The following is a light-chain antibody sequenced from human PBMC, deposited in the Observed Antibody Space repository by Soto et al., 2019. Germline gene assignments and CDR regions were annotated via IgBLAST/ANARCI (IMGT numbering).Light chain of an antibody. J-gene: IGLJ1*01. CDR1: SSDVGGYNY. V-gene: IGLV2-14*01. CDR2: EVS. Sequence: QSALTQPASVSGSPGQSITISCTGTSSDVGGYNYVSWYQQHPGKAPKLMIYEVSNRPSGVSNRFSGSKSGNTASLTISGLQAEDEADYYCSSSTSSSPLYVFGTGTKVTVL. CDR3: SSSTSSSPLYV.